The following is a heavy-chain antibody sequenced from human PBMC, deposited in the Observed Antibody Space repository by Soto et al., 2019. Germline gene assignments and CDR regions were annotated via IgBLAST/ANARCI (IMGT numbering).Heavy chain of an antibody. CDR3: TRRSCSGGGCYSDSDH. D-gene: IGHD2-15*01. Sequence: EVQLVESGGGLVQPGGSLKLSCAASGFTLSGFDIHWVRQASGEGLEWVGRIKTKVESYATGVAASVQGRFTISRDDSKNTAYLQMNRLKSEDTAVYYCTRRSCSGGGCYSDSDHWCQGTRVTVSS. CDR1: GFTLSGFD. CDR2: IKTKVESYAT. V-gene: IGHV3-73*01. J-gene: IGHJ4*02.